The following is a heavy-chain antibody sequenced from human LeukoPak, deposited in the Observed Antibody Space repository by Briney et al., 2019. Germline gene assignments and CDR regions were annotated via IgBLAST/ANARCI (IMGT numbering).Heavy chain of an antibody. D-gene: IGHD6-19*01. CDR2: IYTSGST. Sequence: PSETLSLTCTVSGGSISSYYWSWIRQPAGRGLDSLGRIYTSGSTNYNPSLKSRVTMSVDTSKNQFSLKLSSVTAADTAVYYCARDSPFGSGWVDAFDIWGQGTMVTVSS. V-gene: IGHV4-4*07. J-gene: IGHJ3*02. CDR1: GGSISSYY. CDR3: ARDSPFGSGWVDAFDI.